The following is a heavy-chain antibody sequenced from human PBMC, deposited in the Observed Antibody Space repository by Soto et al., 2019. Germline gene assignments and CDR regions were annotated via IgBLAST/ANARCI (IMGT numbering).Heavy chain of an antibody. CDR2: VYYSGST. Sequence: SETLSLTCTVSGGSISSSSYYWGWIRQSPGKGLEWIGYVYYSGSTYYNPPLESRITISVDTSKNQFSLKLTFVTAADTAVYYCARVILGPGKGGFDYWGQGTLVTVSS. J-gene: IGHJ4*02. V-gene: IGHV4-30-4*08. CDR1: GGSISSSSYY. D-gene: IGHD1-26*01. CDR3: ARVILGPGKGGFDY.